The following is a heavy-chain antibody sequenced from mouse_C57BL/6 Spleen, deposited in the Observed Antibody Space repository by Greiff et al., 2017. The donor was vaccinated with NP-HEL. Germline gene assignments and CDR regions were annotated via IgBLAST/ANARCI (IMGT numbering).Heavy chain of an antibody. CDR3: ARDVYDGYYGRFAY. CDR2: ISDGGSYT. CDR1: GFTFSSYA. D-gene: IGHD2-3*01. Sequence: EVKLVESGGGLVKPGGSLKLSCAASGFTFSSYAMSWVRQTPEKRLEWVATISDGGSYTYYPDNVKGRFTISRDNAKNNLYLQMSHLKSEDTAMYYCARDVYDGYYGRFAYWGQGTLVTVSA. V-gene: IGHV5-4*01. J-gene: IGHJ3*01.